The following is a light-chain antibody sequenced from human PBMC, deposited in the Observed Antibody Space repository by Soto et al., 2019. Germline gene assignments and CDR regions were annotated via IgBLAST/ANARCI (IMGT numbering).Light chain of an antibody. CDR3: SSYTGSNTPVV. V-gene: IGLV2-14*01. J-gene: IGLJ2*01. Sequence: QSALTQPASVPGSPGQSITISCTGTSSDVGGYNYVSWYQQHPGKAPNLIIFDVSNRPSGVSNRFSGSKPGNSASLTISGLQAEDEADYYCSSYTGSNTPVVFGGGTKLTVL. CDR1: SSDVGGYNY. CDR2: DVS.